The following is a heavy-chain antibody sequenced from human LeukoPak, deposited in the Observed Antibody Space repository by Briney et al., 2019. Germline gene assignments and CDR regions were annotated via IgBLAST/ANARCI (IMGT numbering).Heavy chain of an antibody. D-gene: IGHD2-2*01. V-gene: IGHV5-51*01. CDR3: ARLGAIVVVPDAMPDWYCDL. CDR1: GYIFTNYW. Sequence: GESLKISCKGSGYIFTNYWIGWVRQMPGKGLEWMGMIYPGDSDTIYSPSFQGQVTISADKSITTAHLQWSSLKPPATAMEYLARLGAIVVVPDAMPDWYCDLWGRGTLVTVSS. J-gene: IGHJ2*01. CDR2: IYPGDSDT.